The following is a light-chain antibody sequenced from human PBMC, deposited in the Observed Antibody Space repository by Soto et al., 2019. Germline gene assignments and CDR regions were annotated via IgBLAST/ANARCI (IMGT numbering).Light chain of an antibody. CDR1: SSNIGAGYD. CDR3: QSYDSSLIVSKV. CDR2: ADT. V-gene: IGLV1-40*01. J-gene: IGLJ1*01. Sequence: QSVLTQPPSVSGAPGQRITISCTGSSSNIGAGYDVHWYRQLPGTAPKLLIFADTKRPSGVPDRFSGSKSGTSAPLAITGLQAEDEADYYCQSYDSSLIVSKVFGTGTKVTVL.